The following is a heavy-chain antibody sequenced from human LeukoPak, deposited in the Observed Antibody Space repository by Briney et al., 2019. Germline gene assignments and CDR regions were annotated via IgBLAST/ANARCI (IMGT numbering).Heavy chain of an antibody. D-gene: IGHD6-19*01. J-gene: IGHJ6*03. CDR1: GGSVTTYY. V-gene: IGHV4-59*02. CDR2: VHYRGSP. CDR3: ARDGPYSSGWYRDYYYMDV. Sequence: SETLSLTCTVSGGSVTTYYWSWIRQFPGKRLKWIGHVHYRGSPDYNPSLTSRVTISVDTSKNQFSLKLSSVTAADTAVYYCARDGPYSSGWYRDYYYMDVWGKGTTVTVSS.